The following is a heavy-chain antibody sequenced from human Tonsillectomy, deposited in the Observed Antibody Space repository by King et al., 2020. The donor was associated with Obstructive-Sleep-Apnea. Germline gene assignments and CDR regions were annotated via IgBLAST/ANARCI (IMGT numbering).Heavy chain of an antibody. CDR2: SYYSGNT. CDR1: GGSISSSSYY. D-gene: IGHD1-26*01. V-gene: IGHV4-39*07. Sequence: QLQESGPGLVKPSETLSLTCTVSGGSISSSSYYWGWIRQPPGKGLEWIGSSYYSGNTYYNPSLKRRVTISVDTSKNQFSLKRSSVTAPDTAVYYCARILKNNVGGLDYWGQGTLVTVSS. J-gene: IGHJ4*02. CDR3: ARILKNNVGGLDY.